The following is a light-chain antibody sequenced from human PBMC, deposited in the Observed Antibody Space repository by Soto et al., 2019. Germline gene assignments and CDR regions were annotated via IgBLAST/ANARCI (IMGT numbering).Light chain of an antibody. CDR2: AAS. V-gene: IGKV3-20*01. J-gene: IGKJ4*01. Sequence: IVLTQSPGTLSLSPGERATLSCRASQSVSISYLDWYQQEPGQAPRLLIYAASARATGIPDRFSGSGSGTEFTLTISRVEPEDSAVYYCQQWGNSPRVTFGGGTKVDIK. CDR1: QSVSISY. CDR3: QQWGNSPRVT.